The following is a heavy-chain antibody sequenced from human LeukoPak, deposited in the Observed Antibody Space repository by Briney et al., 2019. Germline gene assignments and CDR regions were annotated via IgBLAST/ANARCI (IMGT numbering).Heavy chain of an antibody. J-gene: IGHJ4*02. CDR1: GGSISRYY. CDR3: ARYGGGVLWYFDY. D-gene: IGHD3-10*01. V-gene: IGHV4-59*08. CDR2: IYDSGST. Sequence: SETLSLTCTVSGGSISRYYWSWIRQPPGKGLEWIGYIYDSGSTNYSPSLQSRVTMSVDTSRNQFSLKLSSVTAADTAVYYCARYGGGVLWYFDYWGQGTLVTVSS.